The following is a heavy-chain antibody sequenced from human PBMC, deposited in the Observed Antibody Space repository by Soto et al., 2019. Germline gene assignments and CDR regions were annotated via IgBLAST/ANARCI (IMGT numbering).Heavy chain of an antibody. D-gene: IGHD5-18*01. CDR3: ARVYPSATRYGYVGNNWFDP. J-gene: IGHJ5*02. CDR2: INPSGGST. V-gene: IGHV1-46*03. CDR1: GYTFTSYY. Sequence: QVQLVQSGAEVKKPGASVKVSCKASGYTFTSYYMHWVRQAPGQGLEWMGIINPSGGSTSYAQKFQGRVTMTRATSTSTVYMELSSVGSEDTAVYYCARVYPSATRYGYVGNNWFDPWGQGTLVTVSS.